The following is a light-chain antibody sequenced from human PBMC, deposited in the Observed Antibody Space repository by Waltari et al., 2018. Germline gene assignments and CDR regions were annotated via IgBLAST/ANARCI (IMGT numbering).Light chain of an antibody. Sequence: QTVVTQEPSLSVSPGGTVTLTCALSSGSISTTSYATWYQQTPGQAPRTLVYKGNSRSSGGPDRFSGSILGNKAALTITGAQADEDSDYYCSLYMGSGIWVFGGGTKLTVL. CDR3: SLYMGSGIWV. V-gene: IGLV8-61*01. CDR2: KGN. J-gene: IGLJ3*02. CDR1: SGSISTTSY.